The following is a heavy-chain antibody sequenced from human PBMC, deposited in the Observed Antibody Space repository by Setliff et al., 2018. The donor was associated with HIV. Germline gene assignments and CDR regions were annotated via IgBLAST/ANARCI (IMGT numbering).Heavy chain of an antibody. CDR2: IYNTGST. CDR1: GGSISSGGFY. J-gene: IGHJ4*02. Sequence: PSETLSLTCTVPGGSISSGGFYWTWIRQHPGKGLEWIGYIYNTGSTYHSPSLESRVTISRDDSKSIAYLQMNSLKSADAAVYYCTRGMRPMVKRVPFDYWGQGTLVTVSS. V-gene: IGHV4-31*03. CDR3: TRGMRPMVKRVPFDY. D-gene: IGHD2-15*01.